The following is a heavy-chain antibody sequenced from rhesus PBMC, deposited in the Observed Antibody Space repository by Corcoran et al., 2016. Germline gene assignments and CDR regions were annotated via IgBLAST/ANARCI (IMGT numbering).Heavy chain of an antibody. D-gene: IGHD6-31*01. J-gene: IGHJ3*01. V-gene: IGHV1-111*02. CDR3: ATGGAAGNRVAGDAFDF. Sequence: EVQLVQSGAEVKKPGASVKISCKASGYTFTDYYLHWVRQAPGKGLEWMGRVDPEDGEAIHAQKFQARVTITADTSTDTAYMELSSLRSEDTAVYYCATGGAAGNRVAGDAFDFWGQGLRVTVSS. CDR2: VDPEDGEA. CDR1: GYTFTDYY.